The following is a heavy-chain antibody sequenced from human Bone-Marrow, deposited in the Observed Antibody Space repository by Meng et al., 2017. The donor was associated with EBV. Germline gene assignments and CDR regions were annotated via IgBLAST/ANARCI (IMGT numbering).Heavy chain of an antibody. Sequence: QFQLQESGPGLGKPSGTLSLTCAVSGASISSGYWWTWVRQPPGKGLEWIGEVSHSGSTNYNPSLKSRVTISLDKSENQFFLKVTSVTAADTAVYYCAASPGWWRLDYWGQGTLVTVSS. J-gene: IGHJ4*02. D-gene: IGHD6-19*01. CDR3: AASPGWWRLDY. CDR2: VSHSGST. CDR1: GASISSGYW. V-gene: IGHV4-4*02.